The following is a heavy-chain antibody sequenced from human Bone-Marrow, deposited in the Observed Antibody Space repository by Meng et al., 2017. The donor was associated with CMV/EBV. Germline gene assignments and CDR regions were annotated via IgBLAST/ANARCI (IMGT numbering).Heavy chain of an antibody. Sequence: QVQMGQSGAEVKKPGYSVKVSCKAEGGTFSSYAISWVRQAPGQGLEWMGGIIPIFGTANYAQKFQGRVTITADESTSTAYMELSSLRSEDTAVYYCARAHLPSRPFPFDYWGQGTLVTVSS. CDR2: IIPIFGTA. V-gene: IGHV1-69*12. J-gene: IGHJ4*02. CDR1: GGTFSSYA. D-gene: IGHD2/OR15-2a*01. CDR3: ARAHLPSRPFPFDY.